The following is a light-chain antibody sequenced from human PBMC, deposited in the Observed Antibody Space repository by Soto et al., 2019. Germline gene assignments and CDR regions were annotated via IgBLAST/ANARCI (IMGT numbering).Light chain of an antibody. Sequence: DIQMTQSPSSLSASVGDRVTITCRASQSISTYLNWYKQEPGKAPKLLIYAASTLQSGVPSRFSGSGSGTDFTLTISSLQTDDFETYYCQQSHSLPYTFGQGTNLEIK. CDR1: QSISTY. CDR2: AAS. CDR3: QQSHSLPYT. J-gene: IGKJ2*01. V-gene: IGKV1-39*01.